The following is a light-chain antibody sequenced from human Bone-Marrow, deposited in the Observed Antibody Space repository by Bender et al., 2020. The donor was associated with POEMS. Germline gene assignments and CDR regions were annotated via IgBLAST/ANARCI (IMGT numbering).Light chain of an antibody. CDR1: SSDVGGYNL. V-gene: IGLV2-23*02. CDR3: CSYASSSTLVV. CDR2: EVS. J-gene: IGLJ2*01. Sequence: QSALTQPPSASGSPGQSITISCTGTSSDVGGYNLVSWYQQHPGKVPKVVIYEVSQRPSGVSSRFSGSKSGYTASLTISGLQAEDEAIYFCCSYASSSTLVVFGGGTKLTVL.